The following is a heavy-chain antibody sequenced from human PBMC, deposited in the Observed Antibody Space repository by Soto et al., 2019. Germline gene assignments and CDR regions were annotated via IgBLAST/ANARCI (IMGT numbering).Heavy chain of an antibody. CDR1: GYNFIDYG. Sequence: QVHLVQSGAEVKRPGASVKVSCKFSGYNFIDYGMTWVRQAHGQGLEWIGCITGPNGATNYAQKFQGRVTLTADTSTNTVSMELRSLRKDDTAVYYCARDSKWLIIKGNWFDSWGQGTLVTVSS. D-gene: IGHD5-12*01. CDR3: ARDSKWLIIKGNWFDS. CDR2: ITGPNGAT. V-gene: IGHV1-18*04. J-gene: IGHJ5*01.